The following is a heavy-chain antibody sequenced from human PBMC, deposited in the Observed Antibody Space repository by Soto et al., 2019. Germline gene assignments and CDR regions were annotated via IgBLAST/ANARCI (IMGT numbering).Heavy chain of an antibody. CDR3: ARDSSGWTGPDY. V-gene: IGHV1-46*01. CDR1: GYTFTSYY. Sequence: ASVKVSCKASGYTFTSYYMHWVRQAPGQGLEWMGIINPSGGSTSYAQKFQGRVTMTRDTSTSTVYMELRSLRSEDTAVYYCARDSSGWTGPDYWGQGTLVTVSS. CDR2: INPSGGST. D-gene: IGHD6-19*01. J-gene: IGHJ4*02.